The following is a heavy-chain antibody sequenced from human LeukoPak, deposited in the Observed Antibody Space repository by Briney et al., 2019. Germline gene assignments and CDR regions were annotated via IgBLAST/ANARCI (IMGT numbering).Heavy chain of an antibody. V-gene: IGHV3-30*02. CDR3: AKVMTTVTLFDY. CDR1: GFTFSSYG. CDR2: IRYHGSNK. D-gene: IGHD4-17*01. J-gene: IGHJ4*02. Sequence: GGSLRHSCAASGFTFSSYGMHWVRQAPGKGLEWVAFIRYHGSNKYYADSVKGRFTISRDNSKNTLYLQMNSLRAEDTAVYSCAKVMTTVTLFDYWGQGTLVTVSS.